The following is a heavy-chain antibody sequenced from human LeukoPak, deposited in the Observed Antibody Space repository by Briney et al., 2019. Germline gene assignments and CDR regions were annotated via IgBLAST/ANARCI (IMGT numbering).Heavy chain of an antibody. CDR1: GFTFSSYW. V-gene: IGHV3-74*01. D-gene: IGHD2-21*01. Sequence: GGSLRLSCAASGFTFSSYWMHWVRQAPGKGLVWVSRINSDGSSTSYADSVKGRFTISRDNAKNSLYLQMNSLRAEDTALYYCARDGTPGSLWWPEENAFDIWGQGTMVTVSS. J-gene: IGHJ3*02. CDR2: INSDGSST. CDR3: ARDGTPGSLWWPEENAFDI.